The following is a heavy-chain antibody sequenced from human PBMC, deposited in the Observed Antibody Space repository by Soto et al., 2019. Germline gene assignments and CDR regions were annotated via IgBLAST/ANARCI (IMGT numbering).Heavy chain of an antibody. J-gene: IGHJ4*02. CDR3: ARVDCSGGSCYSFFDY. CDR2: ISAYNGNT. D-gene: IGHD2-15*01. CDR1: GYTFTSYG. V-gene: IGHV1-18*01. Sequence: QVQLVQSGAEVKKPGAAVKVSCKASGYTFTSYGISWVRQAPGQGLEWMGWISAYNGNTNYAQKLQGRVTMTTDTSTSTAYMELRSLRSDDTAVYYCARVDCSGGSCYSFFDYWGQGTLVTVSS.